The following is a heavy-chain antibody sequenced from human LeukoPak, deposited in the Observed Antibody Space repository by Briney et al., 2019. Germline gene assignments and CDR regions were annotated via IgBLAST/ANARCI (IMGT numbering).Heavy chain of an antibody. V-gene: IGHV1-69*04. CDR1: GGTFSSYA. CDR3: AMIAAAGTGVDY. Sequence: SVKVSCKASGGTFSSYALSWVRQAPGQGLEWMGRVIPILGIANYAQKCQGRVTITADKSTSTAYMEPSSLRSEDTAVYYCAMIAAAGTGVDYWGPGTLVTVSS. CDR2: VIPILGIA. J-gene: IGHJ4*02. D-gene: IGHD6-13*01.